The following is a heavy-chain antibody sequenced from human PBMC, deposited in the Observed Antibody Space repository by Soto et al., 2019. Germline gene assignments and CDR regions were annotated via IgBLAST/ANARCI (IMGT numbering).Heavy chain of an antibody. J-gene: IGHJ5*02. Sequence: GESLKISCKASGYSFTRYWIGWVRQMPGKGLEWMGIINPGDADTRYSPSLQGQVTMSADKSISTAYLQWSSLKASDTGTYYCARRAAYCSSNSCYSMWFEPWGQGTLV. V-gene: IGHV5-51*01. CDR1: GYSFTRYW. CDR2: INPGDADT. CDR3: ARRAAYCSSNSCYSMWFEP. D-gene: IGHD2-2*01.